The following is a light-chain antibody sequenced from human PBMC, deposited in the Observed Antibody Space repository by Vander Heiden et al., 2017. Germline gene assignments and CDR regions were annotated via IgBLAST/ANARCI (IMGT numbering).Light chain of an antibody. J-gene: IGLJ3*02. Sequence: SYELTQPPSVSVSPGQTARITCSGDAVPKQYAYWYQQKPGQAPVLVIFKDTERPSGIPERFSGSSSGTTGTLTISGVQAEDEADYYCQSADSSGTDWVFGGGTKLTVL. CDR3: QSADSSGTDWV. V-gene: IGLV3-25*03. CDR1: AVPKQY. CDR2: KDT.